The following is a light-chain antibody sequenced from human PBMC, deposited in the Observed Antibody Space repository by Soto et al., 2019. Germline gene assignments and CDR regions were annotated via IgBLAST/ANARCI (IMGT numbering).Light chain of an antibody. Sequence: IQMTQSPSTLPGSVGHRVTITCRASQSISSWLAWYQQKPGKAPKLLIYKASSLESGVPSRFSGSGSGTEFTLTISSLQPDDFATYYCQQYNSYSGTFGQGTKVDIK. CDR3: QQYNSYSGT. CDR1: QSISSW. J-gene: IGKJ1*01. CDR2: KAS. V-gene: IGKV1-5*03.